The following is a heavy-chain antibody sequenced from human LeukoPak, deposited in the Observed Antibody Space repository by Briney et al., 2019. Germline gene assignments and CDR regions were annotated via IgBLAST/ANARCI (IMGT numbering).Heavy chain of an antibody. V-gene: IGHV4-61*02. J-gene: IGHJ3*02. CDR2: IYTSGST. Sequence: PSQTLSLTCTVSGGSISSGSYYWSWVRQPAGKGLEWIGRIYTSGSTNYNPSLKSRVTISVDTSKNQFSLKLSSVTAADTAVYYCARGHSSSWYWGAFDIWRQGTMVTVSS. CDR1: GGSISSGSYY. D-gene: IGHD6-13*01. CDR3: ARGHSSSWYWGAFDI.